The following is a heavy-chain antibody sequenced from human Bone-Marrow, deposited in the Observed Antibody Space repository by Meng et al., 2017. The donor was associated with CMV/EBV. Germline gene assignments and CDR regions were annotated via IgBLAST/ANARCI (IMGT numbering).Heavy chain of an antibody. CDR2: IDWDDDK. J-gene: IGHJ3*02. CDR1: GFPLSTSGMR. V-gene: IGHV2-70*20. Sequence: SGPTLVKPTQTLTLTCTFSGFPLSTSGMRVSWVRQPPGKALEWLALIDWDDDKYYSTSLKTRLTISKDTSKNQVVLTMTNMDPVDTATYYCARHSDYYDSSELNAFDIWGQGTMVTVSS. D-gene: IGHD3-22*01. CDR3: ARHSDYYDSSELNAFDI.